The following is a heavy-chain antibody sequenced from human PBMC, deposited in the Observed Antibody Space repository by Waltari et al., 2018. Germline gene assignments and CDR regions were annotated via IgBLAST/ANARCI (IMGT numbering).Heavy chain of an antibody. CDR2: ISSSSSTI. D-gene: IGHD3-16*02. CDR3: ARGRELSNFDY. V-gene: IGHV3-48*01. Sequence: EVQLVESGGGLVQPGGSLRLSCAASGFTFSSYSMNWVRQAPGEGLEWVSYISSSSSTIYYADSVKGRFTISRDNAKNSLYLQMNSLRAEDTAVYYCARGRELSNFDYWGQGTLVTVSS. J-gene: IGHJ4*02. CDR1: GFTFSSYS.